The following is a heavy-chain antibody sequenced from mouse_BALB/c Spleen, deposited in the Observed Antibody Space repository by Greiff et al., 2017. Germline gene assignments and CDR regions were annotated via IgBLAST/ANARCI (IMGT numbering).Heavy chain of an antibody. CDR3: ARDIRPYAMDY. D-gene: IGHD3-2*02. CDR1: GFTFTDYY. J-gene: IGHJ4*01. Sequence: EVKLVESGGGLVQPGGSLRLSCATSGFTFTDYYMSWVRQPPGKALEWLGFIRNKANGYTTEYSASVKGRFTISRDTSQSILYLQMNTLRAEDSATYYCARDIRPYAMDYWGQGTSVTVSS. CDR2: IRNKANGYTT. V-gene: IGHV7-3*02.